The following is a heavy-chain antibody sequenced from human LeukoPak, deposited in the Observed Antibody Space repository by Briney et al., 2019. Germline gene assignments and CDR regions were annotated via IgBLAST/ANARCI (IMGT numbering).Heavy chain of an antibody. D-gene: IGHD2-15*01. J-gene: IGHJ6*02. CDR2: ISPSGRHT. Sequence: PGGSLRLSCAASGFTFSDYYMSWIRQAPGKGLEWVSYISPSGRHTNYADSVKGRFTISRDNAKNSLYLQMNSLRAEDTAVYYCARDLAPSYYGMDVWGQGTTVTVSS. CDR1: GFTFSDYY. V-gene: IGHV3-11*05. CDR3: ARDLAPSYYGMDV.